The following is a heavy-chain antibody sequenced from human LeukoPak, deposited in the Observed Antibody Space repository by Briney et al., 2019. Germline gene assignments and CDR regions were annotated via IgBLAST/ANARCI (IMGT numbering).Heavy chain of an antibody. CDR3: VRDPEALDY. Sequence: GGSLRLSCAASGFSFGSYWMIWVRQAPGEGLEWVANINQGGSDSRYVDSVKGRFTISRDNAKNSLYLQMNSLRAEDTAMYYCVRDPEALDYWGQGTLVTVSS. J-gene: IGHJ4*02. CDR2: INQGGSDS. CDR1: GFSFGSYW. V-gene: IGHV3-7*01.